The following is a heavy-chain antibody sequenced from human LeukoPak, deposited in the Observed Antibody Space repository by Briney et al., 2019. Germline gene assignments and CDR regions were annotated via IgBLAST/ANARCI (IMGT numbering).Heavy chain of an antibody. D-gene: IGHD2-8*01. CDR2: MNPNSGNT. V-gene: IGHV1-8*01. J-gene: IGHJ5*02. CDR1: GYTFTSYD. Sequence: ASVTVSFTASGYTFTSYDINWVRQATGQGLEWMGWMNPNSGNTGYAQKFQGRVTMTRNTSISTAYMELSSLRSEDTAVYYCARGRRGTGRLEAFSLLMVYASKRTDNWFDPWGQGTLVTVSS. CDR3: ARGRRGTGRLEAFSLLMVYASKRTDNWFDP.